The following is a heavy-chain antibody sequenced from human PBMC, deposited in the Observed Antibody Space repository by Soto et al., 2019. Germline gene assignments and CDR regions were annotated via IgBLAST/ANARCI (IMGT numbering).Heavy chain of an antibody. V-gene: IGHV1-3*01. Sequence: ASVKVSCKASGDTFTSYAFHWVRQAPGQRPEWMGWINAGNGNTKYSQKFQGRVTITSDTSASTVYMELRSLRSEDTAVYYCAKSQYLPFFDYWGRGTLVTVSS. CDR1: GDTFTSYA. CDR3: AKSQYLPFFDY. D-gene: IGHD2-2*01. CDR2: INAGNGNT. J-gene: IGHJ4*02.